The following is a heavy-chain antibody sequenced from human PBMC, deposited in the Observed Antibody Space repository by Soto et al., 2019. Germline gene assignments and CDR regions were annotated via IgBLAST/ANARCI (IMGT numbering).Heavy chain of an antibody. J-gene: IGHJ6*02. CDR3: ARGLNYDFWSDYPSSYYYYGMDV. D-gene: IGHD3-3*01. V-gene: IGHV4-34*01. CDR2: INHSGST. CDR1: GGSFSGYY. Sequence: SETLSLTCAVYGGSFSGYYWSWIRQPPGKGLEWIGEINHSGSTNYNPSLKSRVTISVDTSKNQFSLKLSSVTAADTAVYYCARGLNYDFWSDYPSSYYYYGMDVRGQGTTVTVSS.